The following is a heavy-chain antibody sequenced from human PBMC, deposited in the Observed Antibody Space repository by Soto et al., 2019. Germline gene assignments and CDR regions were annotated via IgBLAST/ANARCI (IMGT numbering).Heavy chain of an antibody. Sequence: PGGSLRLSCAASGFTFSSYAMHWVRQAPGKGLEWVAVISYDGSNKYYADSVKGRFTVSRDNSKGTLYLQMNNLRADDTAVYYCADGGEWSFNFVYWGQGTLVTVSS. J-gene: IGHJ4*02. V-gene: IGHV3-30-3*01. CDR2: ISYDGSNK. CDR3: ADGGEWSFNFVY. D-gene: IGHD3-3*01. CDR1: GFTFSSYA.